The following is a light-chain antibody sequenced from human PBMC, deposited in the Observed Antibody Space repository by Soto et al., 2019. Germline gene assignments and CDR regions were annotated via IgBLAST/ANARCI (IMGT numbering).Light chain of an antibody. CDR3: QQYYSYSYT. V-gene: IGKV1-5*03. CDR2: KAS. Sequence: DTQMTQSPSTLSASVGDRVTITCRASQSISSWLAWYQQKPGKAPNLLISKASSLESGVPSRFSGSGSGTEFTLTISSLQPDDFATYYCQQYYSYSYTFGQGTKLEIK. CDR1: QSISSW. J-gene: IGKJ2*01.